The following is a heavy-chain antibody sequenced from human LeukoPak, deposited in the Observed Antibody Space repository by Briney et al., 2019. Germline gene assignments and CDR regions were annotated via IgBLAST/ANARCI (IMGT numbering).Heavy chain of an antibody. V-gene: IGHV4-39*01. CDR1: GGSISSSSYY. J-gene: IGHJ5*02. D-gene: IGHD6-19*01. CDR3: ASGVAGYNWFDP. Sequence: SETLSLTCTVSGGSISSSSYYWGWIRRPPGKGLEWIGSIYYSGSTYYNPSLKSRVTISVDTSKNQFSLKLSSVTAADTAVYYCASGVAGYNWFDPWGQGTLVTVSS. CDR2: IYYSGST.